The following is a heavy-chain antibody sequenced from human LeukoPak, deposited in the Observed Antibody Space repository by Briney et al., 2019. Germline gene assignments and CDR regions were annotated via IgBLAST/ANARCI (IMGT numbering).Heavy chain of an antibody. CDR2: IIPIFGTA. J-gene: IGHJ4*02. V-gene: IGHV1-69*05. D-gene: IGHD3-22*01. CDR3: ARDPLRSYYDSSGYYNY. Sequence: SVKVSCKASGGAFSSYAISWVRQAPGQGLEWMGRIIPIFGTANYAQKFQGRVTITTDESTSTAYMELSSLRSEDTAVYYCARDPLRSYYDSSGYYNYWGQGTLVTVSS. CDR1: GGAFSSYA.